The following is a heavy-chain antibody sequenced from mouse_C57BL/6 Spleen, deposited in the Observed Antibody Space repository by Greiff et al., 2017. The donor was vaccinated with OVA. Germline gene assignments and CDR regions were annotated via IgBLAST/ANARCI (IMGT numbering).Heavy chain of an antibody. V-gene: IGHV1-74*01. CDR3: AIDGFRDGCPYAMDY. CDR1: GYTFTSYW. CDR2: IHPSDSDT. Sequence: VQLQQPGAELVKPGASVKVSCKASGYTFTSYWMHWVKQRPGQGLEWIGRIHPSDSDTNYNQKYKGKATLTVDKSSSTAYMQLSSLTSEDSAVYYCAIDGFRDGCPYAMDYWGQGTSVTVSS. J-gene: IGHJ4*01. D-gene: IGHD2-3*01.